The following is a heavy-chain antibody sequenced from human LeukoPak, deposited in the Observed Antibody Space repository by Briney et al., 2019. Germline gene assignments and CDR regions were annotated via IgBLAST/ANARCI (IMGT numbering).Heavy chain of an antibody. D-gene: IGHD2-21*02. CDR1: GFTFSNYG. J-gene: IGHJ5*02. V-gene: IGHV3-30*02. CDR2: IRYDGTNQ. Sequence: GGSLRLSCAASGFTFSNYGMDWVRQAPGKGLEGVTFIRYDGTNQQYVDSVKGRFTISRDNSKNTLYLQMNSLRVEDTAVYYCVKDVTNWFDPWGQGTLVTVSS. CDR3: VKDVTNWFDP.